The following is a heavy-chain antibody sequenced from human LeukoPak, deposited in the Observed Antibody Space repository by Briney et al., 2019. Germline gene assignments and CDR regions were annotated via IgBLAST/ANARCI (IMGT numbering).Heavy chain of an antibody. J-gene: IGHJ6*03. CDR3: ARNTAMVNYYYYYYTDV. CDR1: GFTFDDYG. V-gene: IGHV3-20*04. Sequence: PGGSLRLSCAASGFTFDDYGMSWVRQAPGKGLEWVSGINWNGGSTGYADSVKGRFTISRDNAKNSLYLQMNSLRAEDTALYYCARNTAMVNYYYYYYTDVWGKGTTVTVSS. CDR2: INWNGGST. D-gene: IGHD5-18*01.